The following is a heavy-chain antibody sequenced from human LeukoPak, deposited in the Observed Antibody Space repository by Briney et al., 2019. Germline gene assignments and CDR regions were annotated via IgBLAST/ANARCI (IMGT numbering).Heavy chain of an antibody. CDR1: GFTFSSYA. Sequence: GGYLRLSCAASGFTFSSYAMSWVRQAPGKGLEWVSAISGSGGSTYYADSVKGRFTISRDNSKNTLYLQMNSLRAEDTAVYYCAKLTIFGVVISPMGYWGQGTLVTVSS. J-gene: IGHJ4*02. CDR3: AKLTIFGVVISPMGY. D-gene: IGHD3-3*01. V-gene: IGHV3-23*01. CDR2: ISGSGGST.